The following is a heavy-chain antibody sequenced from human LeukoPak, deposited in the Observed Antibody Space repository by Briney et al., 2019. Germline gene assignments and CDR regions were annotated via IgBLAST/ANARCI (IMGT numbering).Heavy chain of an antibody. V-gene: IGHV4-31*03. Sequence: SETLSLTCTVSGGSISIGGYYWSWIRQHPGKGLEWIGYIYYSGSTYYNPSLKSRVTISVDTSKNQFSLKLSSVTAADTAVYYCARGAVGVVVPAAIGPWFDPWGQGTLVTVSS. CDR2: IYYSGST. D-gene: IGHD2-2*01. J-gene: IGHJ5*02. CDR3: ARGAVGVVVPAAIGPWFDP. CDR1: GGSISIGGYY.